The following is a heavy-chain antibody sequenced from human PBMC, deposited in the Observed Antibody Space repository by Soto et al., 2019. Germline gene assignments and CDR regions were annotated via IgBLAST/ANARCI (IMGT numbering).Heavy chain of an antibody. V-gene: IGHV3-23*01. CDR2: LSGTGGTGIA. CDR1: GFSFSIYA. D-gene: IGHD6-25*01. Sequence: GGSLRLSCAASGFSFSIYAMSWVRQAPGRGLEWVSALSGTGGTGIAYYADSVKGRFTISRDNSKNTLYLQMNSLRAEDTAVYYCAKGRLYMDVWGRGTTVPVSS. CDR3: AKGRLYMDV. J-gene: IGHJ6*03.